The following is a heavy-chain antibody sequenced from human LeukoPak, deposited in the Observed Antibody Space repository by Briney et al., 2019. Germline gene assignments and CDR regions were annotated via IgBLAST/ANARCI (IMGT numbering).Heavy chain of an antibody. CDR1: GGTFSSYA. V-gene: IGHV1-69*01. CDR3: ASRLYCSNTRCRNFPFAY. Sequence: SVKVSCKASGGTFSSYAINWVRQAPGQGLEWMGGIIPIFSTANYAQKFQDRVTITADESTSTAYMELSSLRSEDTAIYYCASRLYCSNTRCRNFPFAYWGQGTLVTVSS. CDR2: IIPIFSTA. J-gene: IGHJ4*02. D-gene: IGHD2-2*01.